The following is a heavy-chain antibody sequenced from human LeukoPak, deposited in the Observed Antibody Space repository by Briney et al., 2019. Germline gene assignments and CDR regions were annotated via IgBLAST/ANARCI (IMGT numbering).Heavy chain of an antibody. D-gene: IGHD1-1*01. J-gene: IGHJ4*02. V-gene: IGHV3-48*03. CDR1: GFTFSNYE. Sequence: GGSLRLSCAASGFTFSNYEMNWVRQAPGKGLEWVAYISESGSLIYYADSVMGRFTISRDNSKNSLFLQMSSLRAEDTAVYYCARDSGSGTTGNEFDYWGQGTLASVSS. CDR3: ARDSGSGTTGNEFDY. CDR2: ISESGSLI.